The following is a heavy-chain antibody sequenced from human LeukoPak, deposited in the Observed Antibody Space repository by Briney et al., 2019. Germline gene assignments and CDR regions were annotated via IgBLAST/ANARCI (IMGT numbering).Heavy chain of an antibody. D-gene: IGHD3-10*01. CDR1: GFTFSSYE. V-gene: IGHV3-48*03. CDR3: ARESVGSGSYYNGYYYYYGMDV. Sequence: GGSLRLSCAASGFTFSSYEMNWVRQAPGKGLEWVSYISSSGSTIYYADSVKGRFTISRDNAKNSLYLQMNSLRAEDTAVYYCARESVGSGSYYNGYYYYYGMDVWGQGTTVTVSS. CDR2: ISSSGSTI. J-gene: IGHJ6*02.